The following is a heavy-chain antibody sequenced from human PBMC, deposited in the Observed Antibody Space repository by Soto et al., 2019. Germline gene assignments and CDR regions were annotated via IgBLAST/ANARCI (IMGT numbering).Heavy chain of an antibody. Sequence: PGGSLRLSCAASGFTFSIYSMNWVRQAPGKGLEWVSYISSSSSTIYYADSVKGRFTISRDNAKNAQYLQMNSLRAEGAAVYYCARERAAAGFSEEFDYWGQGTLVTVSS. CDR3: ARERAAAGFSEEFDY. CDR1: GFTFSIYS. D-gene: IGHD6-13*01. J-gene: IGHJ4*02. V-gene: IGHV3-48*01. CDR2: ISSSSSTI.